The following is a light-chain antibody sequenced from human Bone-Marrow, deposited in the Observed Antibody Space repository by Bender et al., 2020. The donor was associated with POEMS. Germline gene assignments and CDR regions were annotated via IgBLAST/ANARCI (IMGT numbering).Light chain of an antibody. CDR2: EVS. J-gene: IGLJ3*02. V-gene: IGLV2-14*02. Sequence: QSALTQPASVSGSPGQSITISCTGTSSDVGSYNVVSWYQQHPGKAPNLMIYEVSKRPSGVSNRFSGSKSGNTASLTISGLQAEDEADYYCSSYTGSNTWVFGGGTKLTVL. CDR3: SSYTGSNTWV. CDR1: SSDVGSYNV.